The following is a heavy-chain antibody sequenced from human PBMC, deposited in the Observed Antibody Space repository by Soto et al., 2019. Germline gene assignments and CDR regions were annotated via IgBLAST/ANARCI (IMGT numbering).Heavy chain of an antibody. D-gene: IGHD4-17*01. CDR2: ISSSSSYI. J-gene: IGHJ6*02. Sequence: LRLSCTASGFTFSSYSMNWVRQAPGKGLEWVSSISSSSSYIYYADSVKGRFTISRDNAKNSLYLQMNSLRAEDTAVYYCAREGTTPLYYYYYYGMDVWGQGTTVTVSS. CDR1: GFTFSSYS. CDR3: AREGTTPLYYYYYYGMDV. V-gene: IGHV3-21*01.